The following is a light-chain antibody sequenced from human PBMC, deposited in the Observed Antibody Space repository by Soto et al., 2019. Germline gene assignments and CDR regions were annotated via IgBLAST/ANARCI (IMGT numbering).Light chain of an antibody. Sequence: DIPMTQSPSTLSASVGDRVTITCRASQSISSWLAWYQQKPGKAPKLLIYDASSLESGVPSRFSGSGSGTEFTPTISSLQPDDFATYYCQQYNSYSPTFGQGTKVELQ. CDR1: QSISSW. CDR3: QQYNSYSPT. CDR2: DAS. J-gene: IGKJ1*01. V-gene: IGKV1-5*01.